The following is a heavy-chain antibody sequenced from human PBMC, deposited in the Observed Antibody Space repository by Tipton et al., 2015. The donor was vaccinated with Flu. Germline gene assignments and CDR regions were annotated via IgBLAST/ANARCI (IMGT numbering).Heavy chain of an antibody. J-gene: IGHJ6*02. CDR1: GYSITSGYF. D-gene: IGHD3-10*01. CDR3: ARRTYYYGSGTSDV. Sequence: TLSLTCAVSGYSITSGYFWGWIRQPPGKGLEWIGHRYHSGTTYYNPSLKSRVTISVDTPKNQFSLKLSSVTAADTAVFYCARRTYYYGSGTSDVWGQGTTVTVSS. CDR2: RYHSGTT. V-gene: IGHV4-38-2*01.